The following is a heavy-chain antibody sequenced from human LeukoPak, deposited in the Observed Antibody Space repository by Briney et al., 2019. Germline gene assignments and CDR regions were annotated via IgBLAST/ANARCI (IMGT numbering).Heavy chain of an antibody. CDR1: GFTFSSYE. D-gene: IGHD3-22*01. CDR2: ISSSGSTI. J-gene: IGHJ3*02. Sequence: GGSLRLSRAASGFTFSSYEMNWVRQAPGKGLGWVSYISSSGSTIYYADSVKGRFTISRDNAKNSLYLQMNSLRAEDTAVYYCARDNYDSSGYYRRDAFDIWGQGTMVTVSS. V-gene: IGHV3-48*03. CDR3: ARDNYDSSGYYRRDAFDI.